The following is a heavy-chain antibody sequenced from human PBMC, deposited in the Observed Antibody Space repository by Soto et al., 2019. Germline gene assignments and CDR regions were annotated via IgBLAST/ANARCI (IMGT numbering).Heavy chain of an antibody. CDR2: ISSSSSTI. J-gene: IGHJ4*02. V-gene: IGHV3-48*01. CDR1: GFTFSSYS. D-gene: IGHD5-12*01. Sequence: GGSLRLSCAASGFTFSSYSMNWVRQAPGKGLEWVSYISSSSSTIYYADSVKGRFTISRDNAKNSLYLQMNSLRAEDTAVYYCARGVRGYSGYAIHIGLDYWGQGTLVTVSS. CDR3: ARGVRGYSGYAIHIGLDY.